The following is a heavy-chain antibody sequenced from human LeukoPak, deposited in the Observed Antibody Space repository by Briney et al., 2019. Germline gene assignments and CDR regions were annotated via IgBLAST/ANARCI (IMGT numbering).Heavy chain of an antibody. Sequence: SETLSLTCTVSGGSISSYYWSWIRQPPGKGLEWIGYIYYSGSTNYNPSLKSRVTISVDTSKNQFSLKLSSVTAADTAVYYCASGGGYYDSSGYADAFDIWAKGQWSPSPQ. CDR3: ASGGGYYDSSGYADAFDI. V-gene: IGHV4-59*01. CDR1: GGSISSYY. J-gene: IGHJ3*02. D-gene: IGHD3-22*01. CDR2: IYYSGST.